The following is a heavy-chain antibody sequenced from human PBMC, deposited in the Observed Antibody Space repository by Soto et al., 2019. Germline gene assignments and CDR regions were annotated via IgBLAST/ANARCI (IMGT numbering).Heavy chain of an antibody. V-gene: IGHV1-18*01. CDR2: ISAYNGNT. CDR3: ARDKDYIWGSYREFDY. CDR1: GYTFTSYG. J-gene: IGHJ4*02. D-gene: IGHD3-16*02. Sequence: QVQLVQSGAEVKKPGASVKVSCKASGYTFTSYGISWVRQAPGQGLEWMGWISAYNGNTNYAQKLQGRVTITTDTSTSTAYMELRCLRSDDTAVYYCARDKDYIWGSYREFDYWGQGTLVTVSS.